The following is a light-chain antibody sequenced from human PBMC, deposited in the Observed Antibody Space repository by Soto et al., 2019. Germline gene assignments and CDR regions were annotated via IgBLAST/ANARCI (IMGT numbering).Light chain of an antibody. CDR1: YSDIGAGYE. J-gene: IGLJ3*02. V-gene: IGLV1-40*01. CDR2: DHN. CDR3: QSYDSSLSGSGV. Sequence: QSVLTQPPSVSGAPGQRVTISCTGSYSDIGAGYEVHWYHQIPGTAPKLLISDHNNRPSGVPDRFYGSKSGTSASLTIIGLQAEDEADYSCQSYDSSLSGSGVFGRGTKLTVL.